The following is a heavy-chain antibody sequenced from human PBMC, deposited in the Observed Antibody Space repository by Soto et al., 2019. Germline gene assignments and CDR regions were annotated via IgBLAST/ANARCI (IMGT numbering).Heavy chain of an antibody. CDR2: ISYDGSNK. D-gene: IGHD6-13*01. V-gene: IGHV3-30*18. J-gene: IGHJ3*02. Sequence: GGSLRLSCAASGFTFSSYGMHWVRQAPGKGLEWVAVISYDGSNKYDADSVKGRFTISRDNSKNTLYLQMNSLRAEDTAVYYCAKSFSSSYPYDPDDAFDIWGQGTMVTVSS. CDR1: GFTFSSYG. CDR3: AKSFSSSYPYDPDDAFDI.